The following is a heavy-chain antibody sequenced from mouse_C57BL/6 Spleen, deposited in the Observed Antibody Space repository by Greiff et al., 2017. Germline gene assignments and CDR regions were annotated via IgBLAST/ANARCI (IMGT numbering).Heavy chain of an antibody. D-gene: IGHD1-1*01. V-gene: IGHV7-3*01. CDR3: ARYSPPFYVSSYCYAMDY. CDR1: GFTFTDYY. J-gene: IGHJ4*01. Sequence: EVKLVESGGGLVQPGGSLSLSCAASGFTFTDYYMSWVRQPPGKALEWLGFIRNKANGYTTEYSASVKGRFTISRDNSQSILYLQMNALRAEDSATYYCARYSPPFYVSSYCYAMDYWGQGTSVTDSS. CDR2: IRNKANGYTT.